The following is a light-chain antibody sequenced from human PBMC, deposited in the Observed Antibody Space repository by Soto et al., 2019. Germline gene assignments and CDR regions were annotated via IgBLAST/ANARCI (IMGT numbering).Light chain of an antibody. CDR3: QQRNVWPPIT. Sequence: EIVLTQSPGTLSLSPGERATLSCRASQSVSSSYLSWYQQKPGQTPRLLIYGVSRRATGIPDRFSGSGSGTDFTLTISRLEPEDFAVYYCQQRNVWPPITFGQGTRLEIK. CDR2: GVS. V-gene: IGKV3D-20*02. J-gene: IGKJ5*01. CDR1: QSVSSSY.